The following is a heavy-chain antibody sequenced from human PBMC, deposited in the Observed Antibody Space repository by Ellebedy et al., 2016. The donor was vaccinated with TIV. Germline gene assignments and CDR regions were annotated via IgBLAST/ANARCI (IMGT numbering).Heavy chain of an antibody. J-gene: IGHJ4*02. CDR2: LYPGDSNT. D-gene: IGHD5-12*01. Sequence: GESLKISCQGSGYNFSNYWIGWVRQMPGKGLEWMGILYPGDSNTRYSPSFQGQVTISVDKSITTAYLQWSSLTASDTAMYYCARSPRGRSGYYYFDYWGQGTLVTVS. V-gene: IGHV5-51*01. CDR1: GYNFSNYW. CDR3: ARSPRGRSGYYYFDY.